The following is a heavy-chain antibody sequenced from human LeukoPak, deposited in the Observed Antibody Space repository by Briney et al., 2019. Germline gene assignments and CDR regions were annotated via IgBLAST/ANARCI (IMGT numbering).Heavy chain of an antibody. Sequence: ASVKVSCKASGYTFTSYYMHWVRQAPGQGLEWMGIINPSGGSTSYAQKFQGRVTMTRDTSTSTVYMELSSLRSEDTAVYYCASPLVVVPAANLWAFDIWGQGTMVTVSS. CDR3: ASPLVVVPAANLWAFDI. J-gene: IGHJ3*02. V-gene: IGHV1-46*01. D-gene: IGHD2-2*01. CDR2: INPSGGST. CDR1: GYTFTSYY.